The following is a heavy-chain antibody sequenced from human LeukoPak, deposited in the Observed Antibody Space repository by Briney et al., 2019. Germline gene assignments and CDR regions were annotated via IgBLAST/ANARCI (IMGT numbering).Heavy chain of an antibody. D-gene: IGHD3-22*01. V-gene: IGHV4-34*01. CDR3: ARTLRSTRGYYYDSSGYYYYYGMDV. J-gene: IGHJ6*02. CDR2: INHSGST. CDR1: GGSISSYY. Sequence: PSETLSLTCSVSGGSISSYYWSWIRQPPGKGLEWIGEINHSGSTNYNPSLKSRVTISVDTSKNQFSLKLSSVTAADTAVYYCARTLRSTRGYYYDSSGYYYYYGMDVWGQGTTVTVSS.